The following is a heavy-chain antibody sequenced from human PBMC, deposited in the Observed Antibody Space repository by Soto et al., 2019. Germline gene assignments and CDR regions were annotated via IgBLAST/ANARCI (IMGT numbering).Heavy chain of an antibody. Sequence: EPSLTLSCAASGFTFTSDGMHWVRQAPGKGLEWVAVISYDGSNKYYADSVQGRFTNSRDNSKNTLYLQMNSLRAEDTAVYYCERVDWSSSGWCGDWWGQGT. CDR2: ISYDGSNK. CDR3: ERVDWSSSGWCGDW. V-gene: IGHV3-30*03. CDR1: GFTFTSDG. D-gene: IGHD6-19*01. J-gene: IGHJ4*02.